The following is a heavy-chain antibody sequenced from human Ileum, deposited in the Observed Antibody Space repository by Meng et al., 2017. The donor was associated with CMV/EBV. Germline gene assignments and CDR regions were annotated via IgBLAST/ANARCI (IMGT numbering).Heavy chain of an antibody. V-gene: IGHV4-39*07. D-gene: IGHD6-19*01. CDR1: GGSIRRSSYH. Sequence: SGPRLVTPSETLSLTCTVCGGSIRRSSYHWGWIRQPPGKGLEWIGSIYYSGSTYYNPSLKSRVTISVDTSKNQFSLKLSSVTAADTAVYYCAREPSIAVAGTGGYFDYWGQGTLVAVSS. CDR2: IYYSGST. J-gene: IGHJ4*02. CDR3: AREPSIAVAGTGGYFDY.